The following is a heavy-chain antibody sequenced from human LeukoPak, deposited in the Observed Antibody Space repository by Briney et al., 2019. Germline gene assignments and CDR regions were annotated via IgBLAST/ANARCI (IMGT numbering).Heavy chain of an antibody. V-gene: IGHV3-20*01. J-gene: IGHJ4*02. D-gene: IGHD3-9*01. CDR1: GFTFDDYG. Sequence: RPGGSLRLSCAASGFTFDDYGMSWVRQAPGKGLEWVSAINWNGGSTGYADSVKGRFTISRDNAKNSLYLQMNSLRAEDTALYHCARDLSRYEIISSSEYWGQGTLVTVSS. CDR2: INWNGGST. CDR3: ARDLSRYEIISSSEY.